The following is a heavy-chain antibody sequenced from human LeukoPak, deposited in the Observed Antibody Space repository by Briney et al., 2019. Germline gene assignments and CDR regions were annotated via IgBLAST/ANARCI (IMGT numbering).Heavy chain of an antibody. V-gene: IGHV1-46*01. D-gene: IGHD6-6*01. CDR2: INPSGGST. CDR1: GYTFTSYY. Sequence: ASVKVSCKASGYTFTSYYMHWVRQAPGQGLEWMGIINPSGGSTSYAQKFQGRVTMTRDMSTSTVYMELSSLRSGDTAVYYCAREDGAARLPGDYWGQGTLVTVSS. CDR3: AREDGAARLPGDY. J-gene: IGHJ4*02.